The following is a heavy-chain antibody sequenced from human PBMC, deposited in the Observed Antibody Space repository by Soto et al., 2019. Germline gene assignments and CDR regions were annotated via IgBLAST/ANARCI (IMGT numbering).Heavy chain of an antibody. Sequence: GASVKVSCKASGGTFSSYAISWVRQAPGQGLEWMGGIIPIFGTANYAQKFQGRVTTTADESTSTAYMELSSLRSEDTAVYYCARDSRGYYDFWSGPRASYGMDVWGQGTTVTVSS. V-gene: IGHV1-69*13. D-gene: IGHD3-3*01. CDR2: IIPIFGTA. CDR3: ARDSRGYYDFWSGPRASYGMDV. CDR1: GGTFSSYA. J-gene: IGHJ6*02.